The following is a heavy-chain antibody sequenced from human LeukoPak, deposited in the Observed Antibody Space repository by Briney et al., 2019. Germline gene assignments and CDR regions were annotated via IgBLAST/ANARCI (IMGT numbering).Heavy chain of an antibody. Sequence: PGGSLRLSCSASGFTFSSYAMHWVRQAPGKGLEYVSAISSNGGSTYYADSVKGRFTISRDNSKNTLYLQMNSLRAEDTAVYYCARTRDGYNQDYFDYWGQGTLVTVSS. V-gene: IGHV3-64*04. CDR3: ARTRDGYNQDYFDY. J-gene: IGHJ4*02. D-gene: IGHD5-24*01. CDR2: ISSNGGST. CDR1: GFTFSSYA.